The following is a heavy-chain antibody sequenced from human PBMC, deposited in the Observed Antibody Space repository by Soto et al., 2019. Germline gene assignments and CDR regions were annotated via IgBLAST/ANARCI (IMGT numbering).Heavy chain of an antibody. CDR3: AKAPYGVTFPFDY. CDR1: GFTFSSYA. V-gene: IGHV3-23*01. CDR2: ITGSGGST. Sequence: TGGSMRVSCAAAGFTFSSYAMSWVRKYPGKGLTWVSVITGSGGSTYYADSVKGRFTISRDNSKNTLFLQMNSLRAEDTAVYYCAKAPYGVTFPFDYWGQGTLVTVSS. D-gene: IGHD4-4*01. J-gene: IGHJ4*02.